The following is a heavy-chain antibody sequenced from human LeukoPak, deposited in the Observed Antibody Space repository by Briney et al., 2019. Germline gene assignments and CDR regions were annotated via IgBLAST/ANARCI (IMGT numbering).Heavy chain of an antibody. CDR3: AKSNGYGLIDY. J-gene: IGHJ4*02. V-gene: IGHV4-39*01. Sequence: SETLSLTCAVSGASISSSNYYWGGVPQSPGRGLEGIGNIYSSGNTYYNGSLKSRVTMYIDTSKNQFSLKLSSVTAADTAMYYCAKSNGYGLIDYWGQGTLVTVSS. D-gene: IGHD5-12*01. CDR1: GASISSSNYY. CDR2: IYSSGNT.